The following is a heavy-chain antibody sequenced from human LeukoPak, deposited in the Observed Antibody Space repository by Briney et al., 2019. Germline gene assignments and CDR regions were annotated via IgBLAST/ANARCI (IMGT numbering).Heavy chain of an antibody. CDR2: ISGSGGST. V-gene: IGHV3-23*01. J-gene: IGHJ6*02. CDR1: GFTFSSYA. D-gene: IGHD3-22*01. CDR3: ANSREKSPVKAYYYGMDV. Sequence: GGSLRLSCAASGFTFSSYAMSWVRQAPGKGLEWVSAISGSGGSTYYADSVKGRFTISRDNSKNTLYLQMNSLRAEDTAVYYCANSREKSPVKAYYYGMDVWGQGTTVTVSS.